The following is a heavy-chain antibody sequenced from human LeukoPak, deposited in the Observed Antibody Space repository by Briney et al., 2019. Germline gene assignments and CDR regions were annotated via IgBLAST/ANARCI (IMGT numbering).Heavy chain of an antibody. CDR3: ARVAPSWYSSSSSWFDP. Sequence: SETLSLTCTVSGGSISSGSYYWSWIRQPVGKGLEWIGRIYTSGSTNYNPSLKSRVTISVDTSKNQFSLKLSSVTAADTAVYYCARVAPSWYSSSSSWFDPWGQGTLVTVSS. CDR1: GGSISSGSYY. J-gene: IGHJ5*02. CDR2: IYTSGST. D-gene: IGHD6-6*01. V-gene: IGHV4-61*02.